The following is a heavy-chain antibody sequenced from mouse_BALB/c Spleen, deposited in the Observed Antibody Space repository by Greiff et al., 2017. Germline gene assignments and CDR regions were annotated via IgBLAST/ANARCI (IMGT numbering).Heavy chain of an antibody. CDR3: ARRTMITTDGYAMDY. CDR2: ISTYYGDA. Sequence: QVQLKESGAELVRPGVSVKISCKGSGYTFTDYAMHWVKQSHAKSLEWIGVISTYYGDASYNQKFKGKATMTVDKSSSTAYMELARLTSEDSAIYYCARRTMITTDGYAMDYWGQGTSVTVSS. V-gene: IGHV1S137*01. CDR1: GYTFTDYA. J-gene: IGHJ4*01. D-gene: IGHD2-4*01.